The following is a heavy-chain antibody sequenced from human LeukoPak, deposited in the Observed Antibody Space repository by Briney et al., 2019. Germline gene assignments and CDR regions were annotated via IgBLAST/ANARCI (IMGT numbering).Heavy chain of an antibody. J-gene: IGHJ4*02. Sequence: SETLSLTCTVSGGSISSTNYYWGWIRQPPGKGLEWIGTIYYSGNTYYNPSLKSRVTISVDTSKNQFSLKLNSVTAADTAVYYCARDRGDGYNWYFDYWGQGTLVTVSS. V-gene: IGHV4-39*07. CDR3: ARDRGDGYNWYFDY. CDR2: IYYSGNT. CDR1: GGSISSTNYY. D-gene: IGHD5-24*01.